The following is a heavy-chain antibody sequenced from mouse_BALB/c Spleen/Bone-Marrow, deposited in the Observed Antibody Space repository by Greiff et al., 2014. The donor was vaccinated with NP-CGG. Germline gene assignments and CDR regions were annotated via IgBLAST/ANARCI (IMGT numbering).Heavy chain of an antibody. D-gene: IGHD2-2*01. CDR1: GFDFSRYW. Sequence: EVMLVESGGGLVQPGGSLKLSCAASGFDFSRYWMSWVRQAPGEGLGWIGEINPDSSTINYTPPLKDKFIISRDNAKNTLYLQMSKVRSEDTALYYCALLGYYGYFYVWGAGTTVTVTS. CDR2: INPDSSTI. V-gene: IGHV4-1*02. J-gene: IGHJ1*01. CDR3: ALLGYYGYFYV.